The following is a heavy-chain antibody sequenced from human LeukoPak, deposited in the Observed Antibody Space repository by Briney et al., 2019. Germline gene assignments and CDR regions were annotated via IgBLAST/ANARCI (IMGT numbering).Heavy chain of an antibody. CDR3: AKDRYYYGSGGEDAFDI. V-gene: IGHV3-30*02. Sequence: GGSLRLSCAASGFTFSSYGMHWVRQAPGKGLEWVAFIRYDGSNKYYADSVKGRFTISRDNSKNTLYLQMNSLRAEDTAVYYCAKDRYYYGSGGEDAFDIWGQGTMVTVSS. D-gene: IGHD3-10*01. J-gene: IGHJ3*02. CDR1: GFTFSSYG. CDR2: IRYDGSNK.